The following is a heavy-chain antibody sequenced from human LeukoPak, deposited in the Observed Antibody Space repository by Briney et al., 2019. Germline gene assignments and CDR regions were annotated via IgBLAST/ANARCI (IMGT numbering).Heavy chain of an antibody. CDR2: ISWDGGST. Sequence: PGGSLRLSCAASGFTFDDYTMHWVRQAPGKGLEWVSLISWDGGSTYYADSVKGRFTISRDNSKNSLYLQMNSLRTEDTALYYCAKDRSGGTNYYYYGVDVWGQGTTVTVSS. CDR3: AKDRSGGTNYYYYGVDV. CDR1: GFTFDDYT. J-gene: IGHJ6*02. V-gene: IGHV3-43*01. D-gene: IGHD2-15*01.